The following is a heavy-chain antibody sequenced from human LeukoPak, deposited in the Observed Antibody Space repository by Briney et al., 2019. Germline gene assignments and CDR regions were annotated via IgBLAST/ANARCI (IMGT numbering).Heavy chain of an antibody. Sequence: GGSLRLSCAASGFTFSSYEMNWVRQAPGKGLEWVSYISSSGSTIYYADSVKGRFTISRDDSKNTLYLQMNSLRAEDTAVYYCARGPSGYHNTGGQGTLVTVSS. CDR2: ISSSGSTI. V-gene: IGHV3-48*03. J-gene: IGHJ4*02. CDR1: GFTFSSYE. CDR3: ARGPSGYHNT. D-gene: IGHD5-12*01.